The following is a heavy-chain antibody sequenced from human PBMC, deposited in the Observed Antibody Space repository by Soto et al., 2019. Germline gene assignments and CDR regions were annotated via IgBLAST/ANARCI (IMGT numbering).Heavy chain of an antibody. CDR2: ISSSGSTI. D-gene: IGHD3-3*01. Sequence: GGSLRLSCAASGFTFSSYGMHWVRQAPGKGLEWVSYISSSGSTIYYADSVKGRFTISRDNAKNSLYLQMNSLRAEDTAVYYCARENLIFGVVISYGMDVWGRGTTVTVS. V-gene: IGHV3-48*04. J-gene: IGHJ6*02. CDR3: ARENLIFGVVISYGMDV. CDR1: GFTFSSYG.